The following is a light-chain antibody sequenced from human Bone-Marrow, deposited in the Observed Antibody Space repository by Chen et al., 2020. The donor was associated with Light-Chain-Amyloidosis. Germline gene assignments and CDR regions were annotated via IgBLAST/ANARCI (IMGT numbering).Light chain of an antibody. CDR2: DVS. V-gene: IGLV2-14*03. CDR3: NSYTSSSTWV. J-gene: IGLJ3*02. CDR1: SSDVGGYNF. Sequence: QSALTQPASVSGSPGPSIPISCPGTSSDVGGYNFVSWYQQLPGTAPKLMIYDVSNRPSGVSNRFSGSKSGNTASLTISGLQAEDEADYYCNSYTSSSTWVFGGGTKLTVL.